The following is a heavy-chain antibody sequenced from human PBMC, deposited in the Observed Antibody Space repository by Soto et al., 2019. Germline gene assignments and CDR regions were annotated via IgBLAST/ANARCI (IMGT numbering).Heavy chain of an antibody. Sequence: QVQLVESGGAVVQPGRYLRLACETSGFIFSDYGMHWVRQAPGKGLEWVAVIYYDGSNEHYSDSVRGRFTISRDNSKNILYLQMNSLRAEDTAIYYCARWWNDEEWVETMDVWGQGTTVTVSS. CDR2: IYYDGSNE. V-gene: IGHV3-33*01. J-gene: IGHJ6*01. CDR1: GFIFSDYG. CDR3: ARWWNDEEWVETMDV. D-gene: IGHD1-1*01.